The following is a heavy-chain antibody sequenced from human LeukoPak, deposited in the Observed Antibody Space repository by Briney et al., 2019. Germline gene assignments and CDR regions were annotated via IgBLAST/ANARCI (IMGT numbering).Heavy chain of an antibody. Sequence: SETLSLTCTVSGGSIGSSSYYWGWIRQPPGKGLEWIGSIYYSGSTYYNPSLKSRVTISVDTSKNQFSLKLSSVTAADTAVYYCARQDYGGNPYFDYWGQGTLVTVSS. V-gene: IGHV4-39*01. D-gene: IGHD4-23*01. CDR1: GGSIGSSSYY. CDR2: IYYSGST. CDR3: ARQDYGGNPYFDY. J-gene: IGHJ4*02.